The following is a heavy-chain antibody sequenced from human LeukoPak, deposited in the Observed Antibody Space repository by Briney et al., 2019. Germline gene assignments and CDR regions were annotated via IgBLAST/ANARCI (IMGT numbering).Heavy chain of an antibody. D-gene: IGHD6-13*01. J-gene: IGHJ4*02. Sequence: GGSLRLSCAASGFTFSSYAMSWVRQAPGKGLEWVSAISGSGGSTYYADSVKGRFTISRDNSKNTLYLQMNSRRAEDTAVYYCATYSSSWYCFDYWGQGTLVTVSS. CDR2: ISGSGGST. V-gene: IGHV3-23*01. CDR1: GFTFSSYA. CDR3: ATYSSSWYCFDY.